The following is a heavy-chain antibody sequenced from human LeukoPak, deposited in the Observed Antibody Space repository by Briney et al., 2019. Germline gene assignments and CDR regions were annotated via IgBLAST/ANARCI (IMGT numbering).Heavy chain of an antibody. CDR3: ARGTTYYSSFDAFDI. J-gene: IGHJ3*02. CDR1: GYSISSGYY. D-gene: IGHD3-10*01. CDR2: INHSGST. V-gene: IGHV4-38-2*02. Sequence: SETLSLTCTVSGYSISSGYYWSWIRQPPGKGLGWIGEINHSGSTNYNPSLKSRVTISVDTSKNQFSLKLSSVTAADTAVYYCARGTTYYSSFDAFDIWGQGTMVTVSS.